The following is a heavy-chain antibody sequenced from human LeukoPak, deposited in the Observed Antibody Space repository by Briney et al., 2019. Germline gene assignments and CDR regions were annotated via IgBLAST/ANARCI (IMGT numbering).Heavy chain of an antibody. V-gene: IGHV3-74*01. D-gene: IGHD6-19*01. CDR2: INSDGSST. CDR3: AREPPYSSGWGPGYYGMDV. CDR1: GFAFSSYW. Sequence: GGSLRLSCAASGFAFSSYWMPWVRQAPGKGLVWVSRINSDGSSTSYADSVKGRFTISRDNAKNTLYLQMNSLRAEDTAVYYCAREPPYSSGWGPGYYGMDVWGQGTTVTVSS. J-gene: IGHJ6*02.